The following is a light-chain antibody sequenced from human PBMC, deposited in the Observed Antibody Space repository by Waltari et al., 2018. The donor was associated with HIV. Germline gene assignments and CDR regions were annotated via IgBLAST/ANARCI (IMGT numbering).Light chain of an antibody. CDR2: EDS. CDR3: QVWDTNIVV. V-gene: IGLV3-1*01. Sequence: SYALTQPPSVPVSPGQTANITCSGDKLGDRFVSWYVQKTGQSPVLVMYEDSTRPTGSPDRFSGSNSGNTAALIISGTLSTDEGEYFCQVWDTNIVVFGGGTRLTVL. CDR1: KLGDRF. J-gene: IGLJ2*01.